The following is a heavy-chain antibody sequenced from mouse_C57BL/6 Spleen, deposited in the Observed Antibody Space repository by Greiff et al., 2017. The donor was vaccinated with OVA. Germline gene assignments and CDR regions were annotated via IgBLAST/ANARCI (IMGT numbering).Heavy chain of an antibody. Sequence: ESGPGLVKPSQSLSLTCSVTGYSITSGYYWNWIRQFPGNKLEWMGYISYDGSNNYNPSLKNRISITRDTSKNQFFLKLNSVTTEDTATYYCARGGYDYPWFAYWGQGTLVTVSA. CDR3: ARGGYDYPWFAY. J-gene: IGHJ3*01. CDR2: ISYDGSN. CDR1: GYSITSGYY. D-gene: IGHD2-4*01. V-gene: IGHV3-6*01.